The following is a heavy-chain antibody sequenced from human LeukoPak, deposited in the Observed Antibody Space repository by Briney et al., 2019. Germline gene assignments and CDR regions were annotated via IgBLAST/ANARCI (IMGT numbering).Heavy chain of an antibody. CDR2: ISAYNGNT. Sequence: ASVKVSFKASGYTFTSYGISGVRQAPGQGREGMGWISAYNGNTNYAQKLQGRVTMTTDTSTSTAYMELRSLRSDDTAVYYCARSSVYYSNWFDPWGQGTLVTVSS. D-gene: IGHD4-11*01. V-gene: IGHV1-18*01. CDR3: ARSSVYYSNWFDP. J-gene: IGHJ5*02. CDR1: GYTFTSYG.